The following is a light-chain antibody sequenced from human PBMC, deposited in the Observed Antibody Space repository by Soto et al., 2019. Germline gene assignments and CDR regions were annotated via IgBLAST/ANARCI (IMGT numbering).Light chain of an antibody. CDR2: DAS. V-gene: IGKV1-13*02. J-gene: IGKJ4*01. Sequence: AIQLTQSPSSLSASVGDRVTMSCRASQDISSALAWYHQKPGKPPKLLMHDASRLQSGVPSRFSGSGSGTDFTLTISSLQPEEFTTFYCHHFKTYPPSFGGGTKVEI. CDR1: QDISSA. CDR3: HHFKTYPPS.